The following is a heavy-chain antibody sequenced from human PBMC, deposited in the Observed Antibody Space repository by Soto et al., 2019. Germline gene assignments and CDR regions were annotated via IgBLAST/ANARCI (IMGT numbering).Heavy chain of an antibody. CDR1: GFTFTDHG. CDR2: ISFNGIDK. V-gene: IGHV3-30*03. D-gene: IGHD5-12*01. CDR3: VSGEGRNGHDTRFDY. Sequence: QMQLVESGGGVLQPGTSLKLSCVTSGFTFTDHGIHWVRQAPGKGLEWVADISFNGIDKWYQDSVEGRFIIFRDNFKGTAYLQMNGLTFEDTAMYYRVSGEGRNGHDTRFDYWGQGTLVTVSS. J-gene: IGHJ4*02.